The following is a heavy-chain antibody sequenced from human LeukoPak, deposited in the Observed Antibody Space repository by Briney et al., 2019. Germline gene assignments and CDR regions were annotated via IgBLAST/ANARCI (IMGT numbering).Heavy chain of an antibody. CDR1: GFTFSSYW. CDR3: ARDSVVLYGSGSFGYYYYYMDV. J-gene: IGHJ6*03. D-gene: IGHD3-10*01. Sequence: GGSLRLSCAASGFTFSSYWMHWVRHAPGKGLVWVSRINSDGSSTSYADSVKGRFTISRDNAKNTLYLQMNSLRAEDTAVYYCARDSVVLYGSGSFGYYYYYMDVWGKGTTVTVSS. V-gene: IGHV3-74*01. CDR2: INSDGSST.